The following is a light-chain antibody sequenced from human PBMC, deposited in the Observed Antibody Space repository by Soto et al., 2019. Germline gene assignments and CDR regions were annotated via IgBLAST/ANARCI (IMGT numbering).Light chain of an antibody. J-gene: IGKJ4*01. Sequence: IQLTQSPPVLSASVGDTATITCLASQDISNYLAWYQQKPGKAPDLLIYSASTLQSGVPSRFSGSGSETEFSLTIRALQPEDFATYYCQQHSRYPLTFGGGTKVDIK. CDR2: SAS. V-gene: IGKV1-9*01. CDR1: QDISNY. CDR3: QQHSRYPLT.